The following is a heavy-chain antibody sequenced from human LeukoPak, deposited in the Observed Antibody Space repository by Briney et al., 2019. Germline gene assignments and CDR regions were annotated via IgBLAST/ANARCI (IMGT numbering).Heavy chain of an antibody. V-gene: IGHV3-33*01. CDR1: GFTFSSYG. CDR3: ARHRSGYFDY. CDR2: IWYDGSNK. J-gene: IGHJ4*02. D-gene: IGHD3-22*01. Sequence: GRSLRLSCAASGFTFSSYGMHWVRQATGKALEWVAIIWYDGSNKYYADSVKGRFTISRDNSKNTLYLQMNSLRAEDTAVYYCARHRSGYFDYWGQGTLVTVSS.